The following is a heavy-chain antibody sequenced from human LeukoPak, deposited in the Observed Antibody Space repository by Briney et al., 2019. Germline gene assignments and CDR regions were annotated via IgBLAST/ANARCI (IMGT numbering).Heavy chain of an antibody. V-gene: IGHV4-59*12. Sequence: PSETLSLTCTVSGGSISSYYWSWIRQPPGKGLEWIGYIYYSGSTNYNPSLKSRVTISIDKSKNQFFLNLSSVTAADTAVYYCAGLVGRYSSGLYYYYFDYWGKGTLVTVSS. CDR1: GGSISSYY. J-gene: IGHJ4*02. D-gene: IGHD3-22*01. CDR3: AGLVGRYSSGLYYYYFDY. CDR2: IYYSGST.